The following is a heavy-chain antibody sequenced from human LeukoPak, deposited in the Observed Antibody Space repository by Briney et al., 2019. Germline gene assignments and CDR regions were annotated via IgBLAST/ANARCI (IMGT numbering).Heavy chain of an antibody. CDR3: AKGVYSGSYFYFDY. J-gene: IGHJ4*02. CDR1: GITFNNYA. D-gene: IGHD1-26*01. Sequence: GGTLRLSCAVSGITFNNYAMSWVRQAPGKGLEWVSGVSGSSDSTYYADSVKGRFTISRDNSKNTLYLQMNSLRAEDTALYYCAKGVYSGSYFYFDYWGQGTLVTVSS. CDR2: VSGSSDST. V-gene: IGHV3-23*01.